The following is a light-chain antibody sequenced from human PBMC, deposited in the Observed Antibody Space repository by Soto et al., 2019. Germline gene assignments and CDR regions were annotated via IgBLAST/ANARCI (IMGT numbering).Light chain of an antibody. CDR1: QSVLYSSNNKNY. CDR3: QQYYSTPQK. V-gene: IGKV4-1*01. CDR2: WAS. Sequence: DIVMTQSPDSLAVSLGERATINCKSSQSVLYSSNNKNYLAWYQQKPGQPPKLLIYWASTRESGVPDRFSGSGSGTDFTLTISSLQAEDVAVYYGQQYYSTPQKFGQGTKVEIK. J-gene: IGKJ1*01.